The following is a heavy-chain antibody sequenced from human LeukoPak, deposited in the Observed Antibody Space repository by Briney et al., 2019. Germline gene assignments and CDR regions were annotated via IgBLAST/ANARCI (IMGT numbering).Heavy chain of an antibody. CDR3: AGGPYCSGGSCYSYNWFDP. CDR1: GFNINNH. V-gene: IGHV3-66*01. D-gene: IGHD2-15*01. J-gene: IGHJ5*02. Sequence: PGGSLRLSCAASGFNINNHLTWVRQAPGKGLEWVSFASSGGNTDYADSVKGRFIVSRDISKNTLNLQMNNLRVEDTAVYYCAGGPYCSGGSCYSYNWFDPWGQGTLVIVSS. CDR2: ASSGGNT.